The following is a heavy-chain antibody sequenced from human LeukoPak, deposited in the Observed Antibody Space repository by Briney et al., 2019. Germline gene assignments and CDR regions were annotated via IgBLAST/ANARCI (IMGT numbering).Heavy chain of an antibody. Sequence: SETLSLTCTVSGGSISSSSYYWGWIRQPPGKGLEWIGSIYYSGSTYYNPSLKSRVTISVDTSTNQFSLKLSSVTAADTAVYYCARLIGAYYDFWSGYLIRNWFDPWGQGTLVTVSS. CDR2: IYYSGST. J-gene: IGHJ5*02. D-gene: IGHD3-3*01. V-gene: IGHV4-39*01. CDR1: GGSISSSSYY. CDR3: ARLIGAYYDFWSGYLIRNWFDP.